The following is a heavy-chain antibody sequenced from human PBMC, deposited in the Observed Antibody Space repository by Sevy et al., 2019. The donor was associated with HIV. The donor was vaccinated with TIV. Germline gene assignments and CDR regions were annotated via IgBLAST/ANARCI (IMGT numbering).Heavy chain of an antibody. J-gene: IGHJ5*02. D-gene: IGHD3-22*01. CDR3: ARAVTMIEMVTGWFDP. Sequence: SETLSLTCTVSGGSISSGGYYWSWIRQHPGEGLEWIGYIYYSGSTYYNPSLKSRATISVDTSKNQFSLKLSSVTAADTSVYYCARAVTMIEMVTGWFDPWGQGTLVTVSS. CDR1: GGSISSGGYY. V-gene: IGHV4-31*03. CDR2: IYYSGST.